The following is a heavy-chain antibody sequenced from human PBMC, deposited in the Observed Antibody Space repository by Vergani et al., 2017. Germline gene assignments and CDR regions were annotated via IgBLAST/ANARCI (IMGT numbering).Heavy chain of an antibody. D-gene: IGHD6-19*01. CDR1: GFTFSNFA. CDR3: AKAEAGRLFQSAFDV. Sequence: QVQLMESGGGVVQPGRSMRLSCVVSGFTFSNFAMHWVRQAPGKGLEWVAGISSDGTNKYYPDSVSGRFTISRDNSKNTVYLQMNNLRAEDTALFYCAKAEAGRLFQSAFDVWGQGTLVTVSS. J-gene: IGHJ3*01. CDR2: ISSDGTNK. V-gene: IGHV3-30*18.